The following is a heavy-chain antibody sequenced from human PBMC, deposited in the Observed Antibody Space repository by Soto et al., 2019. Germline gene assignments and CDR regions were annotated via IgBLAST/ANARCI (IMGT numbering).Heavy chain of an antibody. D-gene: IGHD2-2*01. CDR1: GGTFSSYA. V-gene: IGHV1-69*06. Sequence: ASVKVSCKASGGTFSSYAISWVRQAPGQGLEWMGGIIPIFGTANYAQKFQGRVTITADKSTSTAYMELSSLRSEDTAVYYCASGPSIVVVTAARENYYYGMDVWG. CDR2: IIPIFGTA. J-gene: IGHJ6*02. CDR3: ASGPSIVVVTAARENYYYGMDV.